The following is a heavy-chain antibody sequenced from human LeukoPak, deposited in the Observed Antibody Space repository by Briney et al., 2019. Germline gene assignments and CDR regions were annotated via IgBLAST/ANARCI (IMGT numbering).Heavy chain of an antibody. V-gene: IGHV3-7*01. CDR1: GLTFSNYW. D-gene: IGHD1-26*01. CDR3: ASGGSYYPLFDY. J-gene: IGHJ4*02. CDR2: IKQDGSEK. Sequence: PGGSLRLSCAASGLTFSNYWMSWVRQAPGKGLEWVANIKQDGSEKYYVESVKGRFTISRDNAKNSLYLQMNSLRAEDTALYYCASGGSYYPLFDYWGQGTLVTVSS.